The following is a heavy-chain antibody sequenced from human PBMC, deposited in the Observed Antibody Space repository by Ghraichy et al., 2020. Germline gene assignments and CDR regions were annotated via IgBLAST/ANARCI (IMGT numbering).Heavy chain of an antibody. CDR1: GGSITRNQ. J-gene: IGHJ4*02. D-gene: IGHD2-15*01. CDR3: ARHVTHSDPVD. CDR2: ISYTEVA. Sequence: SETLSLTYIISGGSITRNQWSWIRQPPGDGLESLGYISYTEVAHYNPSLKTRVTMSLDTSRNQFSLTLTSVTAADTAVYFCARHVTHSDPVDWGQGTLVTVSS. V-gene: IGHV4-59*08.